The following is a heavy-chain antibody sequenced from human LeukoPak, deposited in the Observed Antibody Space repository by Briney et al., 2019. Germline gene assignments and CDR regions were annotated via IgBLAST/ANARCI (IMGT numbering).Heavy chain of an antibody. D-gene: IGHD5-12*01. Sequence: SETLSLTCTVSGGSISSYYWSWIRQPPGKGLEWIGYIYYSGSTNYNPSLKSRVTISVDTSKNQFSLKLSSVTAADTAVYYCARDRGYDQPFDYWGQGTLVTVSS. V-gene: IGHV4-59*01. CDR2: IYYSGST. CDR3: ARDRGYDQPFDY. J-gene: IGHJ4*02. CDR1: GGSISSYY.